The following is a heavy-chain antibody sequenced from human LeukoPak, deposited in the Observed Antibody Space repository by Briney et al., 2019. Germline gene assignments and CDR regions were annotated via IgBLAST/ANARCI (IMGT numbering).Heavy chain of an antibody. CDR3: ARSSGSSYYYYYMDV. V-gene: IGHV1-8*01. D-gene: IGHD1-26*01. CDR1: GYTFTSYD. J-gene: IGHJ6*03. Sequence: ASVKVSCKASGYTFTSYDINWVRQATGQGLEWMGWMNPNSGNTGYAQKFQGRVTITTDESTSTAYMELSSLRSEDTAVYYYARSSGSSYYYYYMDVWGKGTTVTVSS. CDR2: MNPNSGNT.